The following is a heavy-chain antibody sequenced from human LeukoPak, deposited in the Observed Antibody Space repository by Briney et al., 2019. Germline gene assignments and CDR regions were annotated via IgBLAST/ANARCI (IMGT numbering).Heavy chain of an antibody. V-gene: IGHV3-23*01. CDR3: AKDLWSGSCSGLGYYMDV. J-gene: IGHJ6*03. CDR2: ISGSGGST. Sequence: GGSLRLSCAASGFTFSSYGMSWVRQAPGKGLEWVSAISGSGGSTYYADSVKGRFTISRDNSKNTLYLQMNSLRAEATAVYYCAKDLWSGSCSGLGYYMDVCSKGSTVT. CDR1: GFTFSSYG. D-gene: IGHD1-26*01.